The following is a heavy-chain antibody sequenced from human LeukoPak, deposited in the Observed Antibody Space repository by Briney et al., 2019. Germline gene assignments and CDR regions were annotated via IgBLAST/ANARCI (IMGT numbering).Heavy chain of an antibody. J-gene: IGHJ4*02. CDR3: AKDHLNYYDSRDFDH. V-gene: IGHV3-30*02. CDR2: IRYDGSNK. CDR1: GFTFSSYG. Sequence: GGSLRLSCAASGFTFSSYGMHWVRQAPGKGLEWVAFIRYDGSNKYYADSVKGRFTISRDNSKNTLYLQMNSLRAEDTAVYYCAKDHLNYYDSRDFDHWGQGTLVTVSS. D-gene: IGHD3-22*01.